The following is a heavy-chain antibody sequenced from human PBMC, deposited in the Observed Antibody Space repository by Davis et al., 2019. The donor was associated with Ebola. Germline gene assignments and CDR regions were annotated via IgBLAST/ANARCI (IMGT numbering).Heavy chain of an antibody. V-gene: IGHV3-7*03. CDR2: IKQDGSEK. Sequence: PGGSLRLSCAASGFTFSSYWMSWVRQAPGKGLEWVANIKQDGSEKYQVDSVKGRFTISRDNAKNSLYLQMNSLRAEDTAVYYCAREVNFDFWSGYLDYWGQGTLVTVSS. CDR3: AREVNFDFWSGYLDY. J-gene: IGHJ4*02. CDR1: GFTFSSYW. D-gene: IGHD3-3*01.